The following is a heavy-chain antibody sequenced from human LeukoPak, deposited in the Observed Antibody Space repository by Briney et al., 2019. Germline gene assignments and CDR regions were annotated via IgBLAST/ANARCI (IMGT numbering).Heavy chain of an antibody. J-gene: IGHJ3*01. CDR1: GFTFSSYG. CDR2: ISFDGNQK. CDR3: AEEGTHRFGPLIQRAYDV. Sequence: GGSLRLSCAASGFTFSSYGMHWVRQAPGQGLEWLAIISFDGNQKFYADSVKGRFTISRDNPRNTLYLQMNSLRPEDTSVYYCAEEGTHRFGPLIQRAYDVWGQGTRVIVSS. V-gene: IGHV3-30*18. D-gene: IGHD3-10*01.